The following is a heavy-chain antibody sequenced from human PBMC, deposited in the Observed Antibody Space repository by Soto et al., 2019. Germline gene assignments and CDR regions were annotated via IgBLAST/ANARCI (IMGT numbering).Heavy chain of an antibody. V-gene: IGHV5-51*01. CDR1: GYSFTSYW. CDR3: ARLGIVVVPAATVGGWFDP. J-gene: IGHJ5*02. CDR2: IYPGDSDT. Sequence: VESLKISCNGSGYSFTSYWIGWVRQMPWKGLEWMGIIYPGDSDTRYSPSFQGQVTISADKSISTAYLQWSSLKASDTAMYYCARLGIVVVPAATVGGWFDPWGQGTLVTVSS. D-gene: IGHD2-2*01.